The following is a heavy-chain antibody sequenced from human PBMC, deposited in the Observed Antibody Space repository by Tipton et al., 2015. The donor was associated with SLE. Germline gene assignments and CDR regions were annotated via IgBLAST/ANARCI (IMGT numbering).Heavy chain of an antibody. J-gene: IGHJ4*02. CDR3: ARGVRYGSGSYEFDY. CDR1: GGSNSSSDYY. Sequence: GLVKPSETLSLTCTVSGGSNSSSDYYWGWIRKHPGKGLEWIGSIYYSGSTYYNPSPKSRVTISVDTAKNQFSLKLSSVTAADTAVYYCARGVRYGSGSYEFDYWGQGTLVTVSS. V-gene: IGHV4-39*07. D-gene: IGHD3-10*01. CDR2: IYYSGST.